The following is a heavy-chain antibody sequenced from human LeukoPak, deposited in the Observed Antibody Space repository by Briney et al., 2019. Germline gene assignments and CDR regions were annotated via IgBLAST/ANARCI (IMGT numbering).Heavy chain of an antibody. D-gene: IGHD2/OR15-2a*01. CDR1: GFTFSNYN. V-gene: IGHV3-21*01. J-gene: IGHJ5*02. Sequence: GGSLRLSCAASGFTFSNYNMNWVRQAPGKGLEWVSSISSSSSYIYYADSVKGRFTISRDNAKNSLYLQMKSLRAEDTAVYYCARGKTSQNIVTRKTYNWFDPWGQGTLVTVSS. CDR2: ISSSSSYI. CDR3: ARGKTSQNIVTRKTYNWFDP.